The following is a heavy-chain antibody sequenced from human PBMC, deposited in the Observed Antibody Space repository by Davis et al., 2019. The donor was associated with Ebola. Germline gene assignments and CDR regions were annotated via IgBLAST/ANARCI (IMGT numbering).Heavy chain of an antibody. D-gene: IGHD3-10*01. Sequence: GESLKISCAASGFIFSNFAMHWVRQAPGKGLEWVSVIRDSGGSIYYTDSVKGRFTISRDNSKNMLYLQMNSLRADDTAVYYCARGRRDTSYSGSDFWGQGALVTVSS. CDR2: IRDSGGSI. CDR3: ARGRRDTSYSGSDF. J-gene: IGHJ4*02. V-gene: IGHV3-23*01. CDR1: GFIFSNFA.